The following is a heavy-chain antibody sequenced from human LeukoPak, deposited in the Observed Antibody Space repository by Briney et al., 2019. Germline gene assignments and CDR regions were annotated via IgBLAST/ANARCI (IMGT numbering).Heavy chain of an antibody. Sequence: EWIAYIYYTGSTNYTPSLKSRVTISVDTSKNQFSLKLSSVTAADTAVYYCASLGSHNWFDPWGQGALVTVSS. CDR2: IYYTGST. V-gene: IGHV4-59*08. D-gene: IGHD2-15*01. CDR3: ASLGSHNWFDP. J-gene: IGHJ5*02.